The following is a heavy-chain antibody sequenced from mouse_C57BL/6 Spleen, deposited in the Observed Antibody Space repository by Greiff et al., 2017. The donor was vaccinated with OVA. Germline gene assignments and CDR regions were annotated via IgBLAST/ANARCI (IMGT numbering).Heavy chain of an antibody. Sequence: QVQLQQPGAELVMPGASVKLSCKASGCTFTSYWMHWVKQRPGQGLEWIGEIDPSDSYTNYNQKFKGKSTLTVDKSSSTAYMQLSSLTSEDSAVYYCARWDYGSPFDYWGQGTTLTVSS. CDR3: ARWDYGSPFDY. D-gene: IGHD1-1*01. V-gene: IGHV1-69*01. CDR1: GCTFTSYW. J-gene: IGHJ2*01. CDR2: IDPSDSYT.